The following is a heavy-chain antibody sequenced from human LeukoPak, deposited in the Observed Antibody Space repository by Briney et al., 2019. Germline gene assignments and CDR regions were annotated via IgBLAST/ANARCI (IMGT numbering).Heavy chain of an antibody. V-gene: IGHV1-46*01. CDR1: GYTFTSYY. CDR2: INPSGGST. J-gene: IGHJ5*02. Sequence: ASVKVSCKASGYTFTSYYMHWVRQAPGQGFEWMGIINPSGGSTSYAQKFQGRVTMTTDTSTTTAYMELRSLRSDDTAFYYCARDPSNTSGWKTWFDTWGQGTLVTVSS. D-gene: IGHD6-19*01. CDR3: ARDPSNTSGWKTWFDT.